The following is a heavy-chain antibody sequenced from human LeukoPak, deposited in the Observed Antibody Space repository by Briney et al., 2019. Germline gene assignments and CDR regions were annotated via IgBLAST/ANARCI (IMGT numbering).Heavy chain of an antibody. CDR1: GFTFSSYA. D-gene: IGHD2-2*01. V-gene: IGHV3-23*01. Sequence: GGSLRLSCAASGFTFSSYAMSGVREAPGKGVEWVSAISGSGGSTYYADSVKGRLTISRDNSKNTLYLQMNSLRAEDTAVYYCAKFGNSQYCSSTSCPFDYWGQGTLVTVSS. CDR3: AKFGNSQYCSSTSCPFDY. J-gene: IGHJ4*02. CDR2: ISGSGGST.